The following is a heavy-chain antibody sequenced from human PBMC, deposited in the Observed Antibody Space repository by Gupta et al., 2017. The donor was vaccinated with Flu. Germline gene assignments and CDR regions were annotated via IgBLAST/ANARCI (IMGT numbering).Heavy chain of an antibody. V-gene: IGHV4-39*01. CDR3: ARQSAVEVGIVVVPAANYDY. CDR2: IYYSGST. Sequence: GWIRQPPGKGLEWIGTIYYSGSTYYNPSLKSRVTISVDTSKNQFSLKLSSVTAADTAVYYCARQSAVEVGIVVVPAANYDYWGQGTLVTVSS. D-gene: IGHD2-2*01. J-gene: IGHJ4*02.